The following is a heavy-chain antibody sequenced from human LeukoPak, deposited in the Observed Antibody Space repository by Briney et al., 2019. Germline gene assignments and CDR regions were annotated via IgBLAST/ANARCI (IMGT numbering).Heavy chain of an antibody. D-gene: IGHD6-19*01. V-gene: IGHV3-11*04. J-gene: IGHJ4*02. Sequence: GGSLRLSCAASGFTFSDYYINWIRQAPGRGLEWVAYITSSGSTIYYADSVKGRFTISRDNAKNSVYLQMNSLRAEDTAVYYCARDPVAGYIFDYWGQGTLVTVSS. CDR3: ARDPVAGYIFDY. CDR1: GFTFSDYY. CDR2: ITSSGSTI.